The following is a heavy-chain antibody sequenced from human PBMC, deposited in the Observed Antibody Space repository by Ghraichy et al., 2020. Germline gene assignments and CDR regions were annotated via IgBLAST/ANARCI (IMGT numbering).Heavy chain of an antibody. V-gene: IGHV4-39*01. Sequence: SETLSLTCTVSGGSISSSSYYWGWIRQPPRKGLEWIGSIYYSGSTYYNPSLKSRVTISVDTSKNQFSLKLSSVTAADTAVYYCARHGSIAAAGGYFQHWGQGTLVTVSS. CDR1: GGSISSSSYY. D-gene: IGHD6-13*01. J-gene: IGHJ1*01. CDR2: IYYSGST. CDR3: ARHGSIAAAGGYFQH.